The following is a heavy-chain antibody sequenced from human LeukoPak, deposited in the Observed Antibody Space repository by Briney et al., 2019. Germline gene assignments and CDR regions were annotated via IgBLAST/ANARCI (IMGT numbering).Heavy chain of an antibody. CDR3: ATRGVITPFFDY. V-gene: IGHV3-23*01. CDR1: GFTFSSYA. CDR2: IAVSGANT. Sequence: GGSLRLSCAASGFTFSSYATHWVRQAPGKGLEWVSVIAVSGANTYSADSVKGRFSISRDNSKNTLYLQMNNLRAEDTAVYYCATRGVITPFFDYWGQGTLVTVSA. D-gene: IGHD3-10*01. J-gene: IGHJ4*02.